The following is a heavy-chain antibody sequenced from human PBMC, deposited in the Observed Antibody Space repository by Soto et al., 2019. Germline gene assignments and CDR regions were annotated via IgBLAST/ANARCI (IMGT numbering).Heavy chain of an antibody. D-gene: IGHD4-17*01. CDR1: GYTFTGKY. CDR3: ARGASHYGDYGGVDY. Sequence: QVQLVQSGAEVKKPGASVKVSCKASGYTFTGKYIHWVRQAPGQGPEWMGWVNPNSGGTNYAQKFQGRVTMTRDTSISTAYMELTRLTSDDTAVYYCARGASHYGDYGGVDYWGQGTLVTVSS. V-gene: IGHV1-2*02. CDR2: VNPNSGGT. J-gene: IGHJ4*02.